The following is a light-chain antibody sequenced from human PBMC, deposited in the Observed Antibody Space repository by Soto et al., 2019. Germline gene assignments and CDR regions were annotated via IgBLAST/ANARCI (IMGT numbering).Light chain of an antibody. J-gene: IGLJ1*01. CDR3: VSYKISASYV. Sequence: QSALTQPASVSGSPGQSITISCTGTSSDVGNYIFVSWYRQHPGKAPKLMIYDINNRPSGVSNRFSGSKSANTASLTISGLQADDEAHYYCVSYKISASYVSGTGTKVTVL. V-gene: IGLV2-14*01. CDR2: DIN. CDR1: SSDVGNYIF.